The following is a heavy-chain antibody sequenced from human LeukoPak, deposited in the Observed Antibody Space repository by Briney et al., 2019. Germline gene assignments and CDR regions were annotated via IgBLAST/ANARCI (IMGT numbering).Heavy chain of an antibody. Sequence: GSLRLSCAASGFTFSNYAINWIRQPPGKGLEWIGSIYYSGSTYYNPSLKSRVTISVDTSKNQFSLKLSSVTAADTAVYYCARLMYTAMVITHWGQGTLVTVSS. CDR3: ARLMYTAMVITH. J-gene: IGHJ4*02. CDR2: IYYSGST. CDR1: GFTFSNYA. V-gene: IGHV4-39*01. D-gene: IGHD5-18*01.